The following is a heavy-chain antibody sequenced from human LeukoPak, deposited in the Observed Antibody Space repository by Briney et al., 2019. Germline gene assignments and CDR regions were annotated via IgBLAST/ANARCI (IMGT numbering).Heavy chain of an antibody. CDR3: ARDYN. CDR1: GFTVSSIY. CDR2: IYSGDTT. Sequence: GRSLRLSCAASGFTVSSIYMSWVRQAPGKGLEWVSLIYSGDTTYYADSVKGRFTFSGDNSKDTLYLQMNSLRAEDTAVYYCARDYNWGQGTLVTVSS. V-gene: IGHV3-66*01. J-gene: IGHJ4*02.